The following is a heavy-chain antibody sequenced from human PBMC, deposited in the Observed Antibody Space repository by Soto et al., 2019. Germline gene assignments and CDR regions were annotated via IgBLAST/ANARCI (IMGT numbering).Heavy chain of an antibody. CDR1: GDSVSSNSAA. Sequence: SQTLSLTCAISGDSVSSNSAAWNWIRQSPSRGLEWLGGTYYRSKWYNDYAVSVKSRITINPDTSKNQFSLQLNSVTPEDTAVYYCARAGGYCGGDCYGTTLFGYWGQGTLVTVSS. D-gene: IGHD2-21*02. CDR2: TYYRSKWYN. CDR3: ARAGGYCGGDCYGTTLFGY. V-gene: IGHV6-1*01. J-gene: IGHJ4*02.